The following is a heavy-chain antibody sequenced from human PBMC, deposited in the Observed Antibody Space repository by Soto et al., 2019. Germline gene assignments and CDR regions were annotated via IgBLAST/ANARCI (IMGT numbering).Heavy chain of an antibody. V-gene: IGHV1-18*04. J-gene: IGHJ5*01. Sequence: GASVKVSCKASGYTFTSYGISWVRQAPGQGLEWMGWISAYNGNTNYAQKLQGRVTMTTDTSTSTAYMELRSLRSDDTAVYYCARGVLWFGELNWFDPWGQGTLVTVSS. CDR1: GYTFTSYG. D-gene: IGHD3-10*01. CDR3: ARGVLWFGELNWFDP. CDR2: ISAYNGNT.